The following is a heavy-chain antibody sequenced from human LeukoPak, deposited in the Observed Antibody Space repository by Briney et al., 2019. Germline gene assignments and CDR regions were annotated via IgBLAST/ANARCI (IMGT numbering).Heavy chain of an antibody. CDR2: IYYSGTT. J-gene: IGHJ4*02. V-gene: IGHV4-59*01. CDR1: GGSISNYY. D-gene: IGHD6-19*01. Sequence: SETLSLTCTVSGGSISNYYWSWIRQPPGKGLEWIGYIYYSGTTNYNPSLKSRVTISVDTSKNQFSLKLSSVTAADTAVYYCARARQWLRGGPFDYWGQGTLVTVSS. CDR3: ARARQWLRGGPFDY.